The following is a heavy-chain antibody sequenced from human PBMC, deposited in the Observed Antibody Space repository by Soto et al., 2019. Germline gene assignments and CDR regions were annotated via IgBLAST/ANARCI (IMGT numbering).Heavy chain of an antibody. Sequence: PSETLSLNCVDYGGSFSGYYWSWIRQPPGKGLEWIGEINHSGSTNYNPSLKSRVTISVDTSKNQFSLKLSSVTAADTAVYYCARELGMATIGYFDYWGQGTLFTVSS. CDR2: INHSGST. J-gene: IGHJ4*02. D-gene: IGHD7-27*01. CDR3: ARELGMATIGYFDY. CDR1: GGSFSGYY. V-gene: IGHV4-34*01.